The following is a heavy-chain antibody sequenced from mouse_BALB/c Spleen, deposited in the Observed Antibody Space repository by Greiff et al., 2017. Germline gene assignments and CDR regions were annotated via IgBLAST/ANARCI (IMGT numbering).Heavy chain of an antibody. J-gene: IGHJ4*01. CDR2: IWGDGST. CDR3: ARRDGSSLDAMDY. V-gene: IGHV2-6-7*01. Sequence: VKLMESGPGLVAPSQSLSITCTVSGFSLTGYGVNWVRQPPGKGLEWLGMIWGDGSTDYNSALKSRLSISKDNSKSQVFLKMNSLQTDDTARYYCARRDGSSLDAMDYWGQGTSVTVSS. CDR1: GFSLTGYG. D-gene: IGHD1-1*01.